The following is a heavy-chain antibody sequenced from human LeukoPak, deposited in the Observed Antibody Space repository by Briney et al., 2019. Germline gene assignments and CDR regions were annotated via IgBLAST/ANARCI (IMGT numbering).Heavy chain of an antibody. CDR3: ARDRDYGDAPFDY. CDR2: IYSSGST. CDR1: GGSISSYY. Sequence: KSSETLSLTCTVSGGSISSYYWSWIRQPPGKGLEWIGYIYSSGSTNYNPSLKSRVTISVDTSKKQLSLKLSSVTAADTAVYYCARDRDYGDAPFDYWGQGTLVTVSS. D-gene: IGHD4-17*01. V-gene: IGHV4-59*01. J-gene: IGHJ4*02.